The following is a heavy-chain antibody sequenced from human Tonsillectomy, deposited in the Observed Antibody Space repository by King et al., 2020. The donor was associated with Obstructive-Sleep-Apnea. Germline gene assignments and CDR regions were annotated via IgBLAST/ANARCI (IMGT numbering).Heavy chain of an antibody. J-gene: IGHJ4*02. V-gene: IGHV3-23*04. Sequence: VQLVESGGGLIPPGGSLRLSCAASGFMFSSYAMSWVRQAPGKGLEWVSTISGSGGITYYADSVKGRFTISRDNSKSTLYLQMNSLRAEDTALYYCANRREGLYYYDRGGYQPPFDYWGQGTLVTVSS. D-gene: IGHD3-22*01. CDR2: ISGSGGIT. CDR1: GFMFSSYA. CDR3: ANRREGLYYYDRGGYQPPFDY.